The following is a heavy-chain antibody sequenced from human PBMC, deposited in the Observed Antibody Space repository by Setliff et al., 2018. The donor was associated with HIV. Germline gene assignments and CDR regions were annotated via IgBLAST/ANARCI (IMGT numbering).Heavy chain of an antibody. J-gene: IGHJ4*02. Sequence: GGSLRLSCAASGLTLSTYSMSWVRQAPGKGLEWVANINEDGSEKYYVDSMKGRFTISRDNAENSLSLQMNSLRGEDTAVYYCALLWPFDYWGQGALVTVSS. CDR3: ALLWPFDY. V-gene: IGHV3-7*03. CDR1: GLTLSTYS. D-gene: IGHD3-10*01. CDR2: INEDGSEK.